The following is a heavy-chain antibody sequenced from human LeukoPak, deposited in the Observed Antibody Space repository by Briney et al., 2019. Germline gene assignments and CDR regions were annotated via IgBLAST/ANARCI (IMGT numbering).Heavy chain of an antibody. J-gene: IGHJ3*02. CDR3: ARDLGRYDSNQGPLDVFDI. CDR1: GFTFSSNY. Sequence: GGSLRLSCAASGFTFSSNYMSWVRQAPGRGLEWVSVIYTDGSTYYTDSVKSRFTISRDNSKNPLYLQMNSLRAEDTAVYYCARDLGRYDSNQGPLDVFDIWGQGTMVTVSS. CDR2: IYTDGST. D-gene: IGHD3-22*01. V-gene: IGHV3-53*01.